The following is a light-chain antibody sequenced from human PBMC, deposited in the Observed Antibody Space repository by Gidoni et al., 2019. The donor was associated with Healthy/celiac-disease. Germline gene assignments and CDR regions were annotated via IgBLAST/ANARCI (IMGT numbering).Light chain of an antibody. J-gene: IGKJ3*01. CDR1: QGISNY. V-gene: IGKV1-27*01. CDR2: AAS. CDR3: QKYNSVPFT. Sequence: DIQMTQSPSSLSASVGDRVTITCRASQGISNYLAWYQQKPGTVPKLLSYAASSLQSGVPSRVSGSGSGTDFNLTISSLQPEDVATYYCQKYNSVPFTFGPGTKVDIK.